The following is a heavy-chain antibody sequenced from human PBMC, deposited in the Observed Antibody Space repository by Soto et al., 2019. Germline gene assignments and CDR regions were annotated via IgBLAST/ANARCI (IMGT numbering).Heavy chain of an antibody. CDR2: INPSGGST. J-gene: IGHJ4*02. Sequence: QVQLVQSGAEVKKPGASVKVSCKASGYTFTSYYMHWVRQAPGQGLEWMGIINPSGGSTSYAQKFQGRVTMTRDTYTSTVYMELSSLRSEDTAVYYCARDLWEAVAGRIDPTFDYWGQGTLVTVSS. CDR1: GYTFTSYY. CDR3: ARDLWEAVAGRIDPTFDY. V-gene: IGHV1-46*01. D-gene: IGHD6-19*01.